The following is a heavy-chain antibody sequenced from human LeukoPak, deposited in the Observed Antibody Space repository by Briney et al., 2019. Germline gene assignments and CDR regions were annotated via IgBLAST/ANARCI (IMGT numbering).Heavy chain of an antibody. CDR1: GGSFSGYY. D-gene: IGHD3-10*01. V-gene: IGHV4-34*01. Sequence: NSSETLSLTCAVYGGSFSGYYWSWIRQPPGKGLEWIGEINHSGSTNYNPSLKSRLTISVDTSKNQLFLKLTSVAAADTSVYYCGREVRIPLRPIDYWGQGTLVTVSS. CDR2: INHSGST. J-gene: IGHJ4*02. CDR3: GREVRIPLRPIDY.